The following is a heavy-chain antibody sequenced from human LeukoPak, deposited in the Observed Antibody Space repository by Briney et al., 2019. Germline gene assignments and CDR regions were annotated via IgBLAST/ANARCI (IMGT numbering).Heavy chain of an antibody. CDR1: GFTFSSYS. V-gene: IGHV3-21*01. Sequence: GGSLRLSCVASGFTFSSYSVNWVRQAPGKGLEWVSCISSSSSYIYYADSVKGRFTISRDNAKNSLYLQMNSLRAEDTAVYYCARVGIYGDYGRYFDYWGQGTLVTVSS. J-gene: IGHJ4*02. CDR3: ARVGIYGDYGRYFDY. D-gene: IGHD4-17*01. CDR2: ISSSSSYI.